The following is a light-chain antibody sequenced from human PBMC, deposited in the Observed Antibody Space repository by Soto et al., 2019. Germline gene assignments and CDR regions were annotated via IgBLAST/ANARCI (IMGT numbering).Light chain of an antibody. V-gene: IGKV1-5*01. J-gene: IGKJ3*01. CDR1: QNINRW. Sequence: DIQMTQSPSTLAASVGDRVTITCRASQNINRWLAWYQQKPGKAPKVLIYDASSLESGVPSRFSGSGSGTELTLTITSLQPDDFATYYCQQYDCYFGPGTKVDFK. CDR3: QQYDCY. CDR2: DAS.